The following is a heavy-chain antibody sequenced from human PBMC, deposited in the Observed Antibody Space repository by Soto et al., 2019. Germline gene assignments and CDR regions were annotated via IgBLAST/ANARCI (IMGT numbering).Heavy chain of an antibody. D-gene: IGHD4-17*01. CDR3: ASHPDYGDYPPEYNWFDP. Sequence: GSLRLSCAASGFTFSSYAMHWVRQAPGKGLEWVAVISYDGSNKYYADSVKGRFTISRDNSKNTLYLQMNSLRAEDTAVYYCASHPDYGDYPPEYNWFDPWGQGTLVTVSS. CDR2: ISYDGSNK. J-gene: IGHJ5*02. V-gene: IGHV3-30-3*01. CDR1: GFTFSSYA.